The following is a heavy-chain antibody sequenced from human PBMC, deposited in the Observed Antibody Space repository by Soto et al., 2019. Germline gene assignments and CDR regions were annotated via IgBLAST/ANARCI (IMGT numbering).Heavy chain of an antibody. J-gene: IGHJ4*02. CDR1: GFTFSSYD. V-gene: IGHV3-23*01. CDR2: ISGSGGST. Sequence: PGGSLRLSCAASGFTFSSYDMSWVRQAPGKGLEWVSAISGSGGSTYYADSVKGRFTISRDNSKNTLYLQMNSLRAEDTAVYYCALPPPDDFWSGYYTEYWGQGTLVTVSS. D-gene: IGHD3-3*01. CDR3: ALPPPDDFWSGYYTEY.